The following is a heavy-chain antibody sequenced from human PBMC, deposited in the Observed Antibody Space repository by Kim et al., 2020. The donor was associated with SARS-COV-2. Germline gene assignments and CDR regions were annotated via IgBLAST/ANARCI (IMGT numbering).Heavy chain of an antibody. V-gene: IGHV3-23*05. CDR1: GFTFFGHA. CDR2: IDGSGGTT. CDR3: PQGGWGWIWDD. D-gene: IGHD6-19*01. Sequence: GGSLRLSCTTSGFTFFGHAMSWVRQAPGKGLEWVSVIDGSGGTTYYADSVKGRFTISRDDSRNTLYLQMSALRADDTAAYYCPQGGWGWIWDDWGQGTLVTVSS. J-gene: IGHJ4*02.